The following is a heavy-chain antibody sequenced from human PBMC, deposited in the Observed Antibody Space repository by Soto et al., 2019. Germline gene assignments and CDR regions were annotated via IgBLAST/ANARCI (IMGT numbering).Heavy chain of an antibody. D-gene: IGHD1-1*01. V-gene: IGHV3-7*01. CDR2: IKEDGSDK. Sequence: PGGSLRLSCAASRFTFSSYWMSWVRQAPGRGLEWVANIKEDGSDKYYADSVKGRSTISRDNAKKSLYVQMNSLRVEDTAVYYCARGIDDNASFGMDVWGQGTTVTVSS. CDR1: RFTFSSYW. CDR3: ARGIDDNASFGMDV. J-gene: IGHJ6*02.